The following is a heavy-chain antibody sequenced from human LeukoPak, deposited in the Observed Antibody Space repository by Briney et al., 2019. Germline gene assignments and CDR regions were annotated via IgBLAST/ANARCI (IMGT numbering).Heavy chain of an antibody. CDR2: IIPIFGTA. V-gene: IGHV1-69*05. Sequence: ASVKVSCKASGGTFSSYAISWVRQAPGQGLEWMGGIIPIFGTANYAQKFQGRVTITTDESTSTAYMELSSLRSEDTAVYYCARADSELRWLLSSSSYRYYYMDVWGKGTTVTVSS. CDR1: GGTFSSYA. CDR3: ARADSELRWLLSSSSYRYYYMDV. J-gene: IGHJ6*03. D-gene: IGHD6-6*01.